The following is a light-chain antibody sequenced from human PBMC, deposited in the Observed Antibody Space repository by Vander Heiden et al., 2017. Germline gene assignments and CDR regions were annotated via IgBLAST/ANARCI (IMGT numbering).Light chain of an antibody. V-gene: IGKV1-27*01. Sequence: DIQLTQSPSSLSASVGDRVTITCRVSQGISSYLNWYRQKPGKGPKLLIYSASNLQSGVKSRFSGSGDGTDFTLTISSRQPEDVESYYGQRTYNDHASHTFGGGTKVEIK. CDR2: SAS. CDR3: QRTYNDHASHT. J-gene: IGKJ4*01. CDR1: QGISSY.